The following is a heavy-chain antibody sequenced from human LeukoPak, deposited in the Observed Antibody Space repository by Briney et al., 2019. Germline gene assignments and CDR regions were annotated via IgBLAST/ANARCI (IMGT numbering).Heavy chain of an antibody. J-gene: IGHJ4*02. D-gene: IGHD1-14*01. Sequence: GGSLRLSCAASGFTFNTYGMHWVRQAPGKGLEWIAVVWSDGSNRFYADSVEGRFTISRDNSKNTLYLQMNSLRAEDTAVYYCAKSNTESQTTVGNWGEGTLVSVSS. CDR3: AKSNTESQTTVGN. V-gene: IGHV3-33*06. CDR2: VWSDGSNR. CDR1: GFTFNTYG.